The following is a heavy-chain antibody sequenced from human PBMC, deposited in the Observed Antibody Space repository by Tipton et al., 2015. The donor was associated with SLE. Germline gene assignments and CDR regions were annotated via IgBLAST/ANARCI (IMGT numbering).Heavy chain of an antibody. D-gene: IGHD2-2*01. V-gene: IGHV4-31*03. J-gene: IGHJ4*02. CDR1: GGSISNGGYY. CDR3: ASHSTHYCSSTSCYFDY. Sequence: LRLSCTVSGGSISNGGYYWSWIRQHPGKGLEWIGYIYYSGSTYYNPSLKSRVTISVDTSKNQFSLKLSSVTAADTAVYYCASHSTHYCSSTSCYFDYWGQGTLVTVSS. CDR2: IYYSGST.